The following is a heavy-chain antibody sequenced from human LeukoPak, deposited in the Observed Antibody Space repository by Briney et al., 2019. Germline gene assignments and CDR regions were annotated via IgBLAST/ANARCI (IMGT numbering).Heavy chain of an antibody. CDR3: ARRGPVATKGDYYFDY. V-gene: IGHV4-59*08. Sequence: SETLSLTCTVSGGSVSDYYWSWIRQPPGKGLEWIGYIYYSGSTNYNPSLKSRVTISVDTSKNQFSLKLSSVTAADTAVYYCARRGPVATKGDYYFDYWGQGTLVTVSS. CDR2: IYYSGST. CDR1: GGSVSDYY. J-gene: IGHJ4*02. D-gene: IGHD5-12*01.